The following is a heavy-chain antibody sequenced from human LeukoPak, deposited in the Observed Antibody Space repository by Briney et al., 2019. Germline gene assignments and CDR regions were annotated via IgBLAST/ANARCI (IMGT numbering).Heavy chain of an antibody. V-gene: IGHV1-69*04. CDR2: IIPILGIA. CDR1: GGTFSSYA. J-gene: IGHJ5*02. D-gene: IGHD6-6*01. Sequence: SVKVSCKASGGTFSSYAISWVRQAPGQGLEWMGRIIPILGIANYAQKFQGRVTITADKSTSTAYMELSSLRSEDTAVYYCARDLLIYSSSSWFDPWGQGTLVTVSS. CDR3: ARDLLIYSSSSWFDP.